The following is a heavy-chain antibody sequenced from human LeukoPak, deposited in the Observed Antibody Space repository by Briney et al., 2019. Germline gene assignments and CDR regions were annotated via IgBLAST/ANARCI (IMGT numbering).Heavy chain of an antibody. CDR2: IKQDGSEK. V-gene: IGHV3-7*01. Sequence: HPGGSLRLSRAASGFTFSSYWMSWVRQAPGKGLEWVANIKQDGSEKYYADSVKVRFTISRDNARNSLYLQMNSLRVEDTAVYYCARDPGSYTSYWGQGTLVAVSS. CDR1: GFTFSSYW. J-gene: IGHJ4*02. CDR3: ARDPGSYTSY. D-gene: IGHD1-26*01.